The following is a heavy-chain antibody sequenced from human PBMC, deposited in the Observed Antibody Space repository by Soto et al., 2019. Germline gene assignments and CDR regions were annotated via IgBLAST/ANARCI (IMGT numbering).Heavy chain of an antibody. V-gene: IGHV1-69*06. D-gene: IGHD5-12*01. Sequence: QGQLVQSGAEVKKPGSSVKVSCKASGGTFSSYAISWVRQAPGQGLEWMGGIIPIFGTANYAPKFQGRVTITADKSTSTAHMELRSLRSEDTAVYYCARNSYSGYASSFGYYYYGMDGWGQGTTVTVSS. CDR2: IIPIFGTA. CDR3: ARNSYSGYASSFGYYYYGMDG. CDR1: GGTFSSYA. J-gene: IGHJ6*02.